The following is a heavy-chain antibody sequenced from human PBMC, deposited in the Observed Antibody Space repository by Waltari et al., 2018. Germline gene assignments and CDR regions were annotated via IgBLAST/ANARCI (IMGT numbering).Heavy chain of an antibody. D-gene: IGHD2-8*01. CDR3: ARRPYCTNGVCSYYFDY. Sequence: QVQLQESGPGLVKPSETLSLTCAVSGYSISSGYYWGWIRQPPGKGLEWIGSIYHSGSTYYNPSLKRRVTISVDTSKNQFSLKLSSVTAADTAVYYCARRPYCTNGVCSYYFDYWGQGTLVTVSS. V-gene: IGHV4-38-2*01. CDR1: GYSISSGYY. CDR2: IYHSGST. J-gene: IGHJ4*02.